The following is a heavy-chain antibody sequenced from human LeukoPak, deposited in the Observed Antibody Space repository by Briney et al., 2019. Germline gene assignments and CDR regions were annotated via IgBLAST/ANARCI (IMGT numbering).Heavy chain of an antibody. D-gene: IGHD1-26*01. J-gene: IGHJ3*02. V-gene: IGHV3-7*03. CDR3: AKGRSGGSYRGAFDI. CDR1: GFTFSSYW. Sequence: GGSLRLSCAASGFTFSSYWMSWVRQAPGKGLEWVANIKQDGSEKYYVDSVKGRFTISRDNSKNTLYLQMNSLRAEDTAVYYCAKGRSGGSYRGAFDIWGQGTMVTVSS. CDR2: IKQDGSEK.